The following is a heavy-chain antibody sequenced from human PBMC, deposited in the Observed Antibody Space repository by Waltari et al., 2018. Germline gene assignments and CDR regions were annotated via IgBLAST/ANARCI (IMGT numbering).Heavy chain of an antibody. CDR3: ARADCSSTSCTHYYYYMDV. D-gene: IGHD2-2*01. V-gene: IGHV1-2*02. CDR1: GYTFTGYY. Sequence: QVQLVQSGAEVKKPGASVKVSCKASGYTFTGYYMHWVRPAPGQGLEWMGWINPNSGGTNYAQKFQGRVTMTRDTSISTAYMELSRLRSDDTAVYYCARADCSSTSCTHYYYYMDVWGKGTTVTISS. CDR2: INPNSGGT. J-gene: IGHJ6*03.